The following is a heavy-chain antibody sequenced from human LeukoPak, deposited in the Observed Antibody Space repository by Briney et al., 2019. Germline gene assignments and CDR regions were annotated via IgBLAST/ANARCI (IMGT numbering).Heavy chain of an antibody. CDR1: GFTFSSYS. J-gene: IGHJ3*02. CDR3: AIGSGLGVVERDAFDI. CDR2: ISSSSSYI. D-gene: IGHD3-3*01. Sequence: GGSLRLSCAASGFTFSSYSMNWVRQAPGKGLEWVSSISSSSSYIYYADSVKGRFTMSRDNAKNSLYLQVNSLRAEDTAVYCAIGSGLGVVERDAFDIWAQGTMVRVSS. V-gene: IGHV3-21*01.